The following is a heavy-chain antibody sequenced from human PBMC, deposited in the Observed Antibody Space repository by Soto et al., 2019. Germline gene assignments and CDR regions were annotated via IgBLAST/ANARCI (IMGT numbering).Heavy chain of an antibody. CDR2: IYYSGST. D-gene: IGHD3-16*01. Sequence: SETLSLTCTVSGGSISIGGYYLSWIRQHPGKGLEWIGYIYYSGSTYYNPSLKSRVTISVDTSKNQFSLKLSSVTAADTAVYYCAIKRGLGSFDYWGQGTLVTVSS. J-gene: IGHJ4*02. CDR1: GGSISIGGYY. V-gene: IGHV4-31*03. CDR3: AIKRGLGSFDY.